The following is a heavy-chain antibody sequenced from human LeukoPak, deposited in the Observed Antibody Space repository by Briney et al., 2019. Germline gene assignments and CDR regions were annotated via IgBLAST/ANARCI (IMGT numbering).Heavy chain of an antibody. J-gene: IGHJ4*02. Sequence: TGGSLRLSCTTSGFTFAVFAINWVRQAPGKGPEWVGLIRSSPNGGTTEYAASVKDRFTISRDDSKNIAYLQMNSLKTEDTAVYYCTRNYGGQDFDYWGQGILVTVSS. CDR1: GFTFAVFA. CDR3: TRNYGGQDFDY. D-gene: IGHD4/OR15-4a*01. V-gene: IGHV3-49*04. CDR2: IRSSPNGGTT.